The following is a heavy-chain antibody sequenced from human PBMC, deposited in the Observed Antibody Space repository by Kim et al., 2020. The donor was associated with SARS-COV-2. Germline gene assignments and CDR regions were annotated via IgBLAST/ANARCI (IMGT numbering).Heavy chain of an antibody. D-gene: IGHD3-16*01. Sequence: GGSLRLSCAASGFTFSNAWMSWVRQAPGKGLEWVGRIKSKTDGGTTDYAAPVKGRFTISRDDSKNTLYLQMNSLKTEDTAVYYCTTDTLTGYYYYYGMDVWGQGTTVTVSS. CDR2: IKSKTDGGTT. CDR1: GFTFSNAW. V-gene: IGHV3-15*01. CDR3: TTDTLTGYYYYYGMDV. J-gene: IGHJ6*02.